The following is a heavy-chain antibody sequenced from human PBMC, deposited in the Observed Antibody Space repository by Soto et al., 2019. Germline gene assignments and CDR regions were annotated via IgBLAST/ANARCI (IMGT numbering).Heavy chain of an antibody. CDR1: GFTFSSYA. V-gene: IGHV3-23*01. J-gene: IGHJ3*02. Sequence: GSLRLAGSASGFTFSSYAMSWVRQAAGKGLEWVSAISGSGGSTYYADSVKGRFTIARDNSKNTLYLQMNSLRAEDTAVYYCAKDSIAVAGTDAFDIWGQGTMVTV. CDR2: ISGSGGST. CDR3: AKDSIAVAGTDAFDI. D-gene: IGHD6-19*01.